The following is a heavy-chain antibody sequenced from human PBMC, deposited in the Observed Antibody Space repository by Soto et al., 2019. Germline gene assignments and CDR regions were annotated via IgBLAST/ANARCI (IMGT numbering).Heavy chain of an antibody. CDR3: ARGDAGAAGPTTTFEY. J-gene: IGHJ4*02. D-gene: IGHD6-13*01. Sequence: PSQTLSLTCAISWDSVSSNSAAWNWIRQSPSRGLEWLGRTYYRSKWYNDYAVSVKSRITINPDTSKNQFSLQLNSVTPEDTAVYYCARGDAGAAGPTTTFEYWGQGTLVTVSS. V-gene: IGHV6-1*01. CDR2: TYYRSKWYN. CDR1: WDSVSSNSAA.